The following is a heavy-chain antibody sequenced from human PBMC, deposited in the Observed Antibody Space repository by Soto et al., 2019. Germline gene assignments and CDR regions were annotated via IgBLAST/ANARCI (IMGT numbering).Heavy chain of an antibody. CDR2: IYYTGST. CDR3: ARIHFGDEPSYYYYGMDV. J-gene: IGHJ6*02. D-gene: IGHD4-17*01. V-gene: IGHV4-30-4*01. CDR1: GGSFSSGDYY. Sequence: QVQLQESGPGVVKPSQTLSLTCTVSGGSFSSGDYYWSWVRQPPGKGLEWIGYIYYTGSTFNNPSLKSLVSISIDTSKPQFSLTLSSVTAADTAVYYCARIHFGDEPSYYYYGMDVWGQGTTVTVSS.